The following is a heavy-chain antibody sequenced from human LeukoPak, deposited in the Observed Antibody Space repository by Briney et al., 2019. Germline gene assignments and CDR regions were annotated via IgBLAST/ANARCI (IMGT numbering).Heavy chain of an antibody. CDR1: GFTFSSYW. CDR2: IKQDGSEK. J-gene: IGHJ4*02. CDR3: ARDLGVRRVYIDY. D-gene: IGHD3-10*01. V-gene: IGHV3-7*03. Sequence: GGSLRLSCAASGFTFSSYWMSWDRQAPGKGLEWVANIKQDGSEKYYVDSVKGRFTISRDNAKNSLYLQMNSLRAEDTAVYYCARDLGVRRVYIDYWGQGTLVTVSS.